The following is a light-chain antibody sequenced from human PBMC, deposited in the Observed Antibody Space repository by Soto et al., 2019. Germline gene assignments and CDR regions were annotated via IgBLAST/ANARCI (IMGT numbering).Light chain of an antibody. CDR2: EVS. CDR3: CSYTSNTTFEV. CDR1: SRDIGGFNY. V-gene: IGLV2-14*01. J-gene: IGLJ2*01. Sequence: QSALTQPASVSGSPGQSITISCTGTSRDIGGFNYVSWYQQHPGKAPKLMIYEVSNRPSGVSNRFSGSKSGNTASLIISGLQAEDEADYYCCSYTSNTTFEVFGGGTQLTVL.